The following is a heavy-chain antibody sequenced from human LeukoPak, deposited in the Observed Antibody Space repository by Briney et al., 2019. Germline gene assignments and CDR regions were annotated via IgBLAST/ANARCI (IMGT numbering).Heavy chain of an antibody. CDR3: ARAGLPATALNWFDP. CDR1: GFTFSSYW. V-gene: IGHV3-7*03. D-gene: IGHD2-2*01. J-gene: IGHJ5*02. Sequence: GGSLRLSCAASGFTFSSYWMSWVRQAPGKGLEWVANIKQDGSEKYYVDSVKGRFTISRDNAKNSLYLQMNSLRAEDTAVYYCARAGLPATALNWFDPWGQGTLVTVSS. CDR2: IKQDGSEK.